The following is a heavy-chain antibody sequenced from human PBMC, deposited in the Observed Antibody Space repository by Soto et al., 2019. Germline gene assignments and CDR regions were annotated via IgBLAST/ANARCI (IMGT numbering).Heavy chain of an antibody. CDR1: GYTFTSYD. V-gene: IGHV1-8*01. J-gene: IGHJ4*02. Sequence: ASVKVSCKASGYTFTSYDINWVREATGQGLEWMGWMNPNSGNTGYAQKFQGRVTMTRNTSISTAYMELSSLRSEDTAVYYCAIWGYYYDSSGYYRIFEYWGQGTLVTVS. CDR2: MNPNSGNT. CDR3: AIWGYYYDSSGYYRIFEY. D-gene: IGHD3-22*01.